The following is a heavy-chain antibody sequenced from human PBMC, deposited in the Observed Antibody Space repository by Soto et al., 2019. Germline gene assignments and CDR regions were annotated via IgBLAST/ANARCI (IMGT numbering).Heavy chain of an antibody. Sequence: SVKVSCKVSGSRFSNYVISWVRQAPGHGLEWLGRVIPIFNSTKYAQSFQGRVTITADKSTSTASLELSSLRSDDTAVYYCAREGRGKKAGYNGLVSLGYWGQGTLVTVSS. CDR2: VIPIFNST. J-gene: IGHJ4*02. V-gene: IGHV1-69*06. D-gene: IGHD2-2*02. CDR1: GSRFSNYV. CDR3: AREGRGKKAGYNGLVSLGY.